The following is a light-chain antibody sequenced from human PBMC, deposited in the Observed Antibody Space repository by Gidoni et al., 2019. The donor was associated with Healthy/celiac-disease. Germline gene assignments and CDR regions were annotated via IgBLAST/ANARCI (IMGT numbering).Light chain of an antibody. CDR2: GAS. CDR3: QQYGSSPQT. Sequence: EIVLTQYPGNLSLSTGERATLPCRASKSVSSSYLAWYQQKPGQAPSLLIYGASSRATGIPDRFSGSGSGTDFTLTISRLEPEDFALYYCQQYGSSPQTFGPGPKVEIK. J-gene: IGKJ1*01. V-gene: IGKV3-20*01. CDR1: KSVSSSY.